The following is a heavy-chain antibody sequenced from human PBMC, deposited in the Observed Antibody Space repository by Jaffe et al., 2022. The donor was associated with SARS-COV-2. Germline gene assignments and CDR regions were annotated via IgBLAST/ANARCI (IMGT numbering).Heavy chain of an antibody. D-gene: IGHD5-12*01. CDR2: ISWNSGSI. CDR1: GFTFDDYA. Sequence: EVQLVESGGGLVQPGRSLRLSCAASGFTFDDYAMHWVRQAPGKGLEWVSGISWNSGSIGYADSVKGRFTISRDNAKNSLYLQMNSLRAEDTALYYCAKDKEGGYDLPGEGYFDYWGQGTLVTVSS. J-gene: IGHJ4*02. CDR3: AKDKEGGYDLPGEGYFDY. V-gene: IGHV3-9*01.